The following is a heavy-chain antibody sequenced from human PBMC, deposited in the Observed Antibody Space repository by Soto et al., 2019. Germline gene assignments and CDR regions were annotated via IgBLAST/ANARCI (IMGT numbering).Heavy chain of an antibody. CDR2: IYWDDDN. Sequence: QITLKESGPTPVKPTQTLTLTCTFSGFSLSTSGVGVGWIRQPPGKALECLAFIYWDDDNRYSSSLKSRLTISKDTSKNQVVVTITNIDAADTATYYCAHKTSPEDLYGVSNCCYAPYYFDYWGQGTLVTVSS. D-gene: IGHD2-2*01. V-gene: IGHV2-5*02. CDR1: GFSLSTSGVG. CDR3: AHKTSPEDLYGVSNCCYAPYYFDY. J-gene: IGHJ4*02.